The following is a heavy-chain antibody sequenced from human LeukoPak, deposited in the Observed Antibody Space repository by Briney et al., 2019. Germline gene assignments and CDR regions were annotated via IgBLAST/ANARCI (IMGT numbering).Heavy chain of an antibody. CDR3: ARDLYLYCSGGSCYGMDV. Sequence: GGSLRLSCAASGFTFSSYTMHWVRQAPGKGLEWVAVISYDGSNKYYADSVKGRFTISRDNSKNTLYLQMNSLRAEDTAVYYCARDLYLYCSGGSCYGMDVWGQGTTVTVSS. V-gene: IGHV3-30-3*01. CDR2: ISYDGSNK. CDR1: GFTFSSYT. D-gene: IGHD2-15*01. J-gene: IGHJ6*02.